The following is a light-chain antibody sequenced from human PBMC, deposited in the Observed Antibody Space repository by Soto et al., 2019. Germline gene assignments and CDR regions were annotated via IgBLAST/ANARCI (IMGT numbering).Light chain of an antibody. CDR2: QDN. V-gene: IGLV3-1*01. Sequence: SYELTQPPSVSVSPGQTASITCSGDKLGDKYACWYQQKPGQSPVLVIYQDNKRPSGIPERFSGSNSGNTVTLTISGTQAMDEADYYCQAWDSSTGVFGGGTKVTVL. CDR1: KLGDKY. CDR3: QAWDSSTGV. J-gene: IGLJ2*01.